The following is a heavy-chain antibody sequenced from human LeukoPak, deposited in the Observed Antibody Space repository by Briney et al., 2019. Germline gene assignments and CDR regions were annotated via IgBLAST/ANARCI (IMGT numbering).Heavy chain of an antibody. J-gene: IGHJ6*03. V-gene: IGHV4-34*01. D-gene: IGHD6-6*01. CDR2: INHSGST. Sequence: KPSETLSLTCAVYGGSFSGYYWSWIRQPPGKGLEWIGEINHSGSTNYNPSLKSRVTISVDTSKNQFSLKLSSVTAADTAVYYCARGEWGIAARGPRSYYMDVWGKGTTVTVSS. CDR1: GGSFSGYY. CDR3: ARGEWGIAARGPRSYYMDV.